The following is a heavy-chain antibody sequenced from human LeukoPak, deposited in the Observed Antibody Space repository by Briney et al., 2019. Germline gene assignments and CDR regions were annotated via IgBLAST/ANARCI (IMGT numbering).Heavy chain of an antibody. CDR1: GFTFTSYS. J-gene: IGHJ4*02. CDR2: LTSSSRYI. CDR3: ARDPGYCSSTSCYSYYFDC. V-gene: IGHV3-21*01. D-gene: IGHD2-2*01. Sequence: PGGSLRLSCAASGFTFTSYSMNWVRQAPGKGLEWVSSLTSSSRYIYYADSVKGRFTISRDNAKNSLHLQMNSLRAEDTAVYYCARDPGYCSSTSCYSYYFDCWGQGTLVTVSS.